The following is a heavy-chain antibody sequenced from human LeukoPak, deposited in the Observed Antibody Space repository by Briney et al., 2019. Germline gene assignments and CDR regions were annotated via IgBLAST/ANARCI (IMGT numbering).Heavy chain of an antibody. Sequence: PSETLSLTCAVYGGSFSGYYWSRIRQPPGKGLEWIGEINHSGSTNYNPSLKSRVTISVDASKNQFSLKLSSVTAADTAVYYCARGGWELPEGSLDFWGQGTLVTVSS. CDR2: INHSGST. J-gene: IGHJ4*02. V-gene: IGHV4-34*01. CDR3: ARGGWELPEGSLDF. CDR1: GGSFSGYY. D-gene: IGHD1-26*01.